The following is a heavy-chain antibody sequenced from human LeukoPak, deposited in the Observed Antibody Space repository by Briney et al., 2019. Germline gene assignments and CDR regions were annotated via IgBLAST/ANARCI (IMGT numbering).Heavy chain of an antibody. D-gene: IGHD2-2*01. Sequence: ASVKVSCTASGYTFTGYYIHWVRQAPGQGLEWMGWINPNSGVTNYAQRFQGRVTMTRDTSISTAYMELSRLRSDDTAVYYCARDPVVGGTLHYFDYWDQGTLVTVSS. CDR2: INPNSGVT. J-gene: IGHJ4*02. CDR1: GYTFTGYY. V-gene: IGHV1-2*02. CDR3: ARDPVVGGTLHYFDY.